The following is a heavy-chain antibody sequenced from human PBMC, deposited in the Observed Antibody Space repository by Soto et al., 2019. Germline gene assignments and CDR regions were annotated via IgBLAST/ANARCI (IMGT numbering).Heavy chain of an antibody. CDR1: GDSVNNAVAY. Sequence: SETLSLTCSVFGDSVNNAVAYWGWIRQSPGKGLEWIGYIYYTGTTYYNPSLTSRLSMSLDMSTNQFSLNLAAVTAADTAVYYCVRALYSYGYPTYCEYWGQGTLVTVSS. J-gene: IGHJ4*02. D-gene: IGHD5-18*01. CDR2: IYYTGTT. CDR3: VRALYSYGYPTYCEY. V-gene: IGHV4-30-4*01.